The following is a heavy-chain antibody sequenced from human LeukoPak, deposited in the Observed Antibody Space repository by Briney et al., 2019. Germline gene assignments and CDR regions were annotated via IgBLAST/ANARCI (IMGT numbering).Heavy chain of an antibody. J-gene: IGHJ4*02. Sequence: SETLSLTCTVSGGSISSYYWSWIRQPPGKGLEWIGSIYYSGSTYYNPSLKSRVTISVDTSKNQFSLKLSSVTAADTAVYYCAREDQSRPDYGLDYWGQGTLVTVSS. CDR2: IYYSGST. V-gene: IGHV4-59*12. D-gene: IGHD3-10*01. CDR3: AREDQSRPDYGLDY. CDR1: GGSISSYY.